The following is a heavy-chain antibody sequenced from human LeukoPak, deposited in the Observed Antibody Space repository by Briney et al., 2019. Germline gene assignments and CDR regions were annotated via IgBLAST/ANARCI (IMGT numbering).Heavy chain of an antibody. CDR3: ARGSSTTEYYFDY. CDR1: GGTFSSYA. J-gene: IGHJ4*02. V-gene: IGHV1-69*13. Sequence: VASVKVSCKASGGTFSSYAISWVRQAPGQGLEWMGGIIPVFGTANYAQKFQGRVTITADESTSTAYMELSSLRSEDTAVYYCARGSSTTEYYFDYWGQGTLVTVSS. CDR2: IIPVFGTA. D-gene: IGHD1-1*01.